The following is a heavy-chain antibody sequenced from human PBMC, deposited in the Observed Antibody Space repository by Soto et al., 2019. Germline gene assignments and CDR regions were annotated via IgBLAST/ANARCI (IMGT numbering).Heavy chain of an antibody. D-gene: IGHD1-7*01. J-gene: IGHJ4*02. CDR3: ARGSGNWNSVPFDY. Sequence: PSETLSLTCTVSGGSISSGGYYWSWIRQHPGKGPEWIGYIYYSGSTYYNPSLKSRVTISVDTSKNQFSLKLSSVTAADTAVYYCARGSGNWNSVPFDYWGQGTLVTVSS. V-gene: IGHV4-31*03. CDR1: GGSISSGGYY. CDR2: IYYSGST.